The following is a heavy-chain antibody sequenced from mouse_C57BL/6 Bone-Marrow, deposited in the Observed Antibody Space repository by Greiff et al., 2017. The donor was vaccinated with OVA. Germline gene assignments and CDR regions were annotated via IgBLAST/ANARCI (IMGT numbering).Heavy chain of an antibody. J-gene: IGHJ1*03. V-gene: IGHV1-55*01. Sequence: QVQLKQPGAELVKPGASVKMSCKASGYTFTSYWITWVKQRPGQGLEWIGDIYPGSGSTNYNEKFKSKATLTVDKSSSTAYMQLSSLTSEDSAVYYCAREANWEPWYFDVWGTGTTVTVSS. CDR3: AREANWEPWYFDV. CDR1: GYTFTSYW. D-gene: IGHD4-1*01. CDR2: IYPGSGST.